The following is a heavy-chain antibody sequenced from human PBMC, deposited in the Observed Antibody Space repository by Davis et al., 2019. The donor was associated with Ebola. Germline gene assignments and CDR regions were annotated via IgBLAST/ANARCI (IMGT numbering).Heavy chain of an antibody. Sequence: AASVKVSCKASGYTFTGYYMHWVRQAPGQGLVWMGWINTNTGNPTYAQGFTRRFVFSLDTSVSTTYLQISSLKAEDTAVYYCARDSNGPLGVDDQYYYGMDVWGQGTTVTVSS. CDR3: ARDSNGPLGVDDQYYYGMDV. V-gene: IGHV7-4-1*02. J-gene: IGHJ6*02. D-gene: IGHD2-8*01. CDR2: INTNTGNP. CDR1: GYTFTGYY.